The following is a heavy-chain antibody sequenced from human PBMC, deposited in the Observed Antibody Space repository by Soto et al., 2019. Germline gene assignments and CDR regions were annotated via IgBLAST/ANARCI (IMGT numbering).Heavy chain of an antibody. Sequence: SQTLSLTCAISGDSVSSNSAAWNWIRQSPSRGLEWLGRTYYRSKWYNDYAVSVESLITINPVTSKNQFSLQLNSVTTEDTDVYYCARGVRGYSYGNFDYWGQGTLVTVSS. J-gene: IGHJ4*02. CDR2: TYYRSKWYN. V-gene: IGHV6-1*01. CDR1: GDSVSSNSAA. CDR3: ARGVRGYSYGNFDY. D-gene: IGHD5-18*01.